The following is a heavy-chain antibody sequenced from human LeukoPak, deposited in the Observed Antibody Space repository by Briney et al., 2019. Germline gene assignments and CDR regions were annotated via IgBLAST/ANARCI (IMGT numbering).Heavy chain of an antibody. Sequence: ASVKVSCKASGYPFTFYGLSWVRQAPGQGLEWMGWITAYSGNTNFAQKLQGRVTMTTDTSTSTAYMELRSLSSDDTAVYYCARVFWGGHYYYTDVWGKGTTVTVSS. V-gene: IGHV1-18*01. CDR2: ITAYSGNT. J-gene: IGHJ6*03. CDR1: GYPFTFYG. D-gene: IGHD3-10*02. CDR3: ARVFWGGHYYYTDV.